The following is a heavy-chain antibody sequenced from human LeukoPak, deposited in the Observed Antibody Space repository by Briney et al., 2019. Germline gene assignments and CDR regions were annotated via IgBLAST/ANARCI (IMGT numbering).Heavy chain of an antibody. D-gene: IGHD3-22*01. Sequence: PGGSLRLSCGASGFTFSSYAMSWVRQAPGKGLEWVSAISGSGGSTYYADSVKGRFTISRDNSKNTLYLQMNSLRAEDTAVYYCAKDHDYYDSSGYYPTFDYWGQGTLVTVSS. CDR3: AKDHDYYDSSGYYPTFDY. CDR2: ISGSGGST. V-gene: IGHV3-23*01. CDR1: GFTFSSYA. J-gene: IGHJ4*02.